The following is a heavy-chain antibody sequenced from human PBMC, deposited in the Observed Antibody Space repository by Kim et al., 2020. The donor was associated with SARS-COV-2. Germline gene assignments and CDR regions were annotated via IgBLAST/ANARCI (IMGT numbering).Heavy chain of an antibody. V-gene: IGHV4-31*02. Sequence: YYNPSLKSRVTISVDTSKNQFSLKLSSVTAADTAVYYCASGMPQVVALDYWGQGTLVTVSS. CDR3: ASGMPQVVALDY. J-gene: IGHJ4*02. D-gene: IGHD3-22*01.